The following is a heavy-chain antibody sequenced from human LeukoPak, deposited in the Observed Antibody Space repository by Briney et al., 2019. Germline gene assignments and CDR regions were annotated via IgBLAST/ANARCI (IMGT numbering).Heavy chain of an antibody. V-gene: IGHV3-72*01. CDR1: GFTFSDHY. CDR2: TRKRVNSYTT. CDR3: AKVDDSSGYSFDF. Sequence: PGGSLRLSCAASGFTFSDHYMDWVRQAPGKGLEWVGRTRKRVNSYTTEHAASVKGRFTISRDDSKNSLYLQMNSLKTEDTALYYCAKVDDSSGYSFDFWGQGTLVTVSS. J-gene: IGHJ4*02. D-gene: IGHD3-22*01.